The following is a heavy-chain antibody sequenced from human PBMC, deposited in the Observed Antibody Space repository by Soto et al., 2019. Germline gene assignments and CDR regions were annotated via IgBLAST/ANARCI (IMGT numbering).Heavy chain of an antibody. CDR3: ARASRAAAGRHGARMDV. CDR1: GGSISSSNW. V-gene: IGHV4-4*02. CDR2: IYHSGST. Sequence: QVQLQESGPGLVKPSGTLSLTCAVSGGSISSSNWWSWVRQPPGKGLEWIGEIYHSGSTNYNPSLKSRVTISVDKAKNQFSLKLSSVTAADTAVYYCARASRAAAGRHGARMDVWGQGTTVTVSS. J-gene: IGHJ6*02. D-gene: IGHD6-13*01.